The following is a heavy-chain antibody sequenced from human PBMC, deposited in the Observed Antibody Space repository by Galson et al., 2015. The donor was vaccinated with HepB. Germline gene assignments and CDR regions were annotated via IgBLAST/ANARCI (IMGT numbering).Heavy chain of an antibody. V-gene: IGHV3-20*04. J-gene: IGHJ6*02. D-gene: IGHD6-19*01. CDR1: GFTFDDHG. CDR3: ARAVAGAYYDYYYGMDV. Sequence: SLRLSCAASGFTFDDHGMGWVRQVPGKGLEWVSVINWNSGSTSYADSVKGRFTISRDNAKKSLYLQMNSLRAEDTALYYCARAVAGAYYDYYYGMDVWGQGTMVTVSS. CDR2: INWNSGST.